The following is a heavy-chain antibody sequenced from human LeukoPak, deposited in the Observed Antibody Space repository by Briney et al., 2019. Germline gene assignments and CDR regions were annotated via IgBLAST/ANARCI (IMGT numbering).Heavy chain of an antibody. V-gene: IGHV4-59*08. CDR2: IYVTGN. D-gene: IGHD3-16*02. J-gene: IGHJ6*03. Sequence: SETLSLTCTVSGGSIGTYYWSSVRQSPGKGLEWIGYIYVTGNRYNPYLQSRVTISVDTSRNQFFLKMSSVTAADTAVYYCARHIGGGIEDMDVWGKGTKVTVSS. CDR3: ARHIGGGIEDMDV. CDR1: GGSIGTYY.